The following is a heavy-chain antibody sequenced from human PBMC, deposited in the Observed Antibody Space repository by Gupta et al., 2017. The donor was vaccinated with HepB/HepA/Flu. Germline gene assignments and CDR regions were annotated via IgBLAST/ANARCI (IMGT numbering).Heavy chain of an antibody. Sequence: EVQLVESGGGLVQPGGSLRLSCAASGFTFSSYWMSWVRQAPGKGLEWVANIKQDGSEKYYVDSVKGRFTISRDNAKNSLYLQMNSLRAEDTAVYYCARAPGRIAAAHFDYWGRGTLVTVYS. J-gene: IGHJ4*02. D-gene: IGHD6-13*01. CDR3: ARAPGRIAAAHFDY. CDR1: GFTFSSYW. CDR2: IKQDGSEK. V-gene: IGHV3-7*01.